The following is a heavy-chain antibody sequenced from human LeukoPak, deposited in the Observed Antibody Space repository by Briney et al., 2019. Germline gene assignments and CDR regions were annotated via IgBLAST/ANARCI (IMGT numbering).Heavy chain of an antibody. CDR3: ARVQRYYDSSGPFGPWRW. V-gene: IGHV1-2*02. CDR1: GYTFTGYY. Sequence: GASVKVSCKASGYTFTGYYMHWVRQAPGQGLEWMGWINPNSGGTNYAQKFQGRVTMTRDTSISTAYMELSRLRSDDTAVYYCARVQRYYDSSGPFGPWRWWGQGTLVTVSS. D-gene: IGHD3-22*01. J-gene: IGHJ4*02. CDR2: INPNSGGT.